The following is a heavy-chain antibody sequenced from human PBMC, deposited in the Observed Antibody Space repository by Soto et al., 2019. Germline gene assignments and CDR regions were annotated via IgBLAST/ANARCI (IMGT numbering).Heavy chain of an antibody. J-gene: IGHJ6*02. V-gene: IGHV1-18*01. CDR2: ISTYNGDT. D-gene: IGHD5-12*01. CDR3: AREGVAPYYSYGMDV. CDR1: GYTFTRSG. Sequence: ASVKVSCKASGYTFTRSGISWVRQAPGQGLEWMGWISTYNGDTNYAQTFQGRVTMTTDTSTSTVHMEVRSLRSDDTAGYYCAREGVAPYYSYGMDVWGQGTPVTVSS.